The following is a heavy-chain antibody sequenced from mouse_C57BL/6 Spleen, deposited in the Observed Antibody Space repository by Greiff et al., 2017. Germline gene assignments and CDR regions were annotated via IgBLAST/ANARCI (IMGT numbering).Heavy chain of an antibody. CDR1: GYTFTSYW. V-gene: IGHV1-72*01. J-gene: IGHJ2*01. Sequence: QVQLQQPGAELVKPGASVKLSCKASGYTFTSYWMHWVKQRPGRGLEWIGRIDPNSGGTKYNEKFKSKATLTVDKPSSTAYMQLSSLTTEDSAVYYCARASGIYYDYDGYFDYWGQGTTLTVSS. CDR2: IDPNSGGT. CDR3: ARASGIYYDYDGYFDY. D-gene: IGHD2-4*01.